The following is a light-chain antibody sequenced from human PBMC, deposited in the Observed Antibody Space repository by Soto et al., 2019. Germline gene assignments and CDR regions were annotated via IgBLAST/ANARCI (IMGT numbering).Light chain of an antibody. CDR1: SANIGGNS. J-gene: IGLJ1*01. V-gene: IGLV1-51*01. Sequence: QSVLTQPPSVSAAPGQKVTISCSGSSANIGGNSVSWYQQLARTAPKLLIYDDNKRPSGIPDRFCGAKSGTSATLGITGFQTGDEADYYCGSWDSSLSAYVFGTGTKVTVL. CDR3: GSWDSSLSAYV. CDR2: DDN.